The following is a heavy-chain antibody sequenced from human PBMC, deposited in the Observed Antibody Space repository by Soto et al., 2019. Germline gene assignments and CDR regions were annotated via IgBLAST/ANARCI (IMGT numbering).Heavy chain of an antibody. CDR2: IYGGNSDT. D-gene: IGHD3-16*01. V-gene: IGHV5-51*01. CDR1: GYRFSTNW. CDR3: AGSSRSFPPLYDY. Sequence: VESLKISCRASGYRFSTNWIGWLRQMPGKGLEWMGIIYGGNSDTRYSPSFQGQVTMSADESSNTAYLQWSSLKASDTATYYCAGSSRSFPPLYDYLGQGTRVIVSS. J-gene: IGHJ4*03.